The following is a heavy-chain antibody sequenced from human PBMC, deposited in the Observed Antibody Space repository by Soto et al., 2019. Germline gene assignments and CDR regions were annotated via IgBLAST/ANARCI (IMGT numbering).Heavy chain of an antibody. V-gene: IGHV4-59*01. D-gene: IGHD5-18*01. CDR3: GRSGYSYGYRDAGMDV. CDR1: GGSSSSYY. J-gene: IGHJ6*02. Sequence: SETLSHTCTVSGGSSSSYYWSWIRQPPGKGLEWIGYIYYSGSTNYNPSLKSRVTISVDTSKNQFSLKLSSVTAADTAVYYCGRSGYSYGYRDAGMDVWGQGTTVTVSS. CDR2: IYYSGST.